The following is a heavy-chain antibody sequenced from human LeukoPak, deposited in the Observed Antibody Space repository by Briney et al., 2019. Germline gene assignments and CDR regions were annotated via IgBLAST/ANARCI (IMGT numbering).Heavy chain of an antibody. D-gene: IGHD5-12*01. CDR2: INYSGRT. J-gene: IGHJ4*02. Sequence: SSETLPLTCTVSGDSISSNNYYWSWIRQPPGKGLEWIGSINYSGRTSYNPSLRSRVTISVDTSKNQFSLRLSSVTAADTAVFYCASVNSGYDYAIDYWGRGTLVTVSS. CDR3: ASVNSGYDYAIDY. CDR1: GDSISSNNYY. V-gene: IGHV4-39*01.